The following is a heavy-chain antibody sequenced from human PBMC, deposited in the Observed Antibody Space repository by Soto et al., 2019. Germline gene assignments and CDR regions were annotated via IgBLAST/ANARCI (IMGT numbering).Heavy chain of an antibody. CDR1: GGPLVSHY. CDR3: ARSSDYYDSSGYYYVI. J-gene: IGHJ4*02. Sequence: ASETLSLTFTVSGGPLVSHYWSWIRQPPGKGLQWIGYIYFSGSTNYNPSLKSRVTISVATSKNQFSLKLSSVTAADTAVYYCARSSDYYDSSGYYYVIWGQGTLVTVSS. V-gene: IGHV4-59*11. D-gene: IGHD3-22*01. CDR2: IYFSGST.